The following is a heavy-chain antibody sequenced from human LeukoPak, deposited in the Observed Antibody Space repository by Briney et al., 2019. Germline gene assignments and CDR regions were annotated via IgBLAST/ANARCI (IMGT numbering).Heavy chain of an antibody. D-gene: IGHD3-10*01. CDR2: ISSSGSTI. CDR3: ASGITMVRGIYYMDV. V-gene: IGHV3-11*01. CDR1: GFTFSDYD. Sequence: GGSLRLSCAASGFTFSDYDMSGIGRAPGKGLEGGSYISSSGSTIYYADSVKARFTISRDNAKNSLYLQMNSLRAEDTAVYYCASGITMVRGIYYMDVWGKGTTVTVSS. J-gene: IGHJ6*03.